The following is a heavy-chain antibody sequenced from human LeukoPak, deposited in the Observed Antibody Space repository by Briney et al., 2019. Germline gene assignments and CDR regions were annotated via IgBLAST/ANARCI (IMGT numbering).Heavy chain of an antibody. CDR3: ARSSPSGVVPAAPDY. Sequence: ASVKVSCKASGYTFTRYYMHWVRQAPGQGLEWMGWINPNSGGTNYAQKFQGRVTMTRDTSISTAYMELSRLRSDDTAVYYCARSSPSGVVPAAPDYWGQGTLVTVSS. CDR2: INPNSGGT. V-gene: IGHV1-2*02. CDR1: GYTFTRYY. D-gene: IGHD2-2*01. J-gene: IGHJ4*02.